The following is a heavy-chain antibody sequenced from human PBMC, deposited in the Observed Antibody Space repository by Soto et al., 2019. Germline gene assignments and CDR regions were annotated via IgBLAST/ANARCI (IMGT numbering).Heavy chain of an antibody. V-gene: IGHV1-18*01. CDR1: GYTFTSYG. J-gene: IGHJ6*02. CDR3: ARGPAYCSSTSCQGRRVYHHYGMDV. CDR2: ISAYNGNT. D-gene: IGHD2-2*01. Sequence: ASVKVSCKASGYTFTSYGISWVRQAPGQGLEWMGWISAYNGNTNYAQKLQGRVTMTTDTSTSTAYMELRSLRSDDTAVYYCARGPAYCSSTSCQGRRVYHHYGMDVWGQGTTVTVSS.